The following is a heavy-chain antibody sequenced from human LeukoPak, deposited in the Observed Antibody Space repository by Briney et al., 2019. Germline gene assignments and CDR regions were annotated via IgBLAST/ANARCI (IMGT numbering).Heavy chain of an antibody. V-gene: IGHV4-59*01. D-gene: IGHD6-13*01. J-gene: IGHJ3*02. CDR2: IYYSGST. Sequence: SETLSLTCTVSGGSISSYYWSWIRQPAGKGLEWIGYIYYSGSTNYNPSLKSRVTISVDTSKNQFSLKLSSVTAADTAVYYCARDNQLGWTHAFDIRGQGTMVTVSS. CDR1: GGSISSYY. CDR3: ARDNQLGWTHAFDI.